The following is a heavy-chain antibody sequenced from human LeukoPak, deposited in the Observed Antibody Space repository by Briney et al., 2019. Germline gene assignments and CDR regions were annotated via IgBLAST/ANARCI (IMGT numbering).Heavy chain of an antibody. V-gene: IGHV4-39*01. D-gene: IGHD2-21*02. J-gene: IGHJ3*02. CDR1: GDSLTSSSHY. CDR2: LHHTGRN. CDR3: VAEMTASAAFDI. Sequence: SSETLSLTCTVSGDSLTSSSHYWGWIRQPPGKRLQWVASLHHTGRNYSNTALKSRVSISMDTAKGQFSLKVNSVTAADSGVYYCVAEMTASAAFDIWGQGTMVAVSS.